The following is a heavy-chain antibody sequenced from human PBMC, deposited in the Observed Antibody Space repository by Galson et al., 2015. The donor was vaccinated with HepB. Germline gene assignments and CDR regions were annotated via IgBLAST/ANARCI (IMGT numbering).Heavy chain of an antibody. CDR2: IIPIFGTA. Sequence: SVKVSCKASGGTFSSYAISWVRQAPGQGLEWMGGIIPIFGTANYAQKFQGRVTITADKSTSTAYMELSSLRSEDTAVYYCARGGGVGTSCYGCESYYGMDVWGQGTTVTVSS. CDR3: ARGGGVGTSCYGCESYYGMDV. D-gene: IGHD2-2*01. V-gene: IGHV1-69*06. CDR1: GGTFSSYA. J-gene: IGHJ6*02.